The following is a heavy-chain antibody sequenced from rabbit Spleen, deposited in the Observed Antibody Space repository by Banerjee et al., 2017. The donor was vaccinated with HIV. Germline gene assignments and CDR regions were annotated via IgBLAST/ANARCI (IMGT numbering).Heavy chain of an antibody. V-gene: IGHV1S40*01. CDR3: ARDTSSSFSSYGMDL. J-gene: IGHJ3*01. D-gene: IGHD1-1*01. CDR2: IDIGSSGFS. Sequence: QSLEESGGDLVKPGASLTLTCKASGLDFSGDSYDSYMCWVRQAPGKGLEWIACIDIGSSGFSYFANWAKGRFAISKASSTTVPLQMTSLTAADTADYFCARDTSSSFSSYGMDLWGQGTLVTV. CDR1: GLDFSGDSY.